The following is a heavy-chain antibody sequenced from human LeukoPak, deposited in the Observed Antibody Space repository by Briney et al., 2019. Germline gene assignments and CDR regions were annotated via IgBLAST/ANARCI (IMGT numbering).Heavy chain of an antibody. Sequence: GESLKISCKGSGYSFTSYWIGWVRQMPGKGLEWMGIIYPGDSDPRYSPSFQGQVTISADKSISTAYLQWSSLKASDTAMYYCARAGSDGSGSYYPAPAFYYYYGMDVWGQGTTVTVSS. CDR2: IYPGDSDP. D-gene: IGHD3-10*01. CDR3: ARAGSDGSGSYYPAPAFYYYYGMDV. V-gene: IGHV5-51*01. CDR1: GYSFTSYW. J-gene: IGHJ6*02.